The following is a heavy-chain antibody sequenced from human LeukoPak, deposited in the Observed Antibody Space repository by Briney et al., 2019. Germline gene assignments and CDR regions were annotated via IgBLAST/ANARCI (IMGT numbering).Heavy chain of an antibody. Sequence: PSETLSHTCTVSGGSVSSGSYYWSWIRQPPGKGLEWIGYIYYSGSTNYNPSLKSRVTISVDTSKNQFSLKLSSVTAADTAVYYCARGDYTSPYYFDYWGQGTLVTVSS. J-gene: IGHJ4*02. CDR3: ARGDYTSPYYFDY. CDR1: GGSVSSGSYY. CDR2: IYYSGST. D-gene: IGHD4-11*01. V-gene: IGHV4-61*01.